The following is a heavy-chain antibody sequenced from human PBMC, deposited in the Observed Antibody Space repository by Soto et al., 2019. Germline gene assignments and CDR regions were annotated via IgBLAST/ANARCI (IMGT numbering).Heavy chain of an antibody. J-gene: IGHJ6*02. CDR2: ISHDGSNK. CDR3: AKDNGWFGDSPPDGMDV. D-gene: IGHD3-10*01. V-gene: IGHV3-30*18. CDR1: GFTFSSYG. Sequence: QVQLVESGGGVVQPGRSLRLSCAASGFTFSSYGMHWVRQAPGKGLERVAVISHDGSNKYYADSVKGRFTISRDNSKNTLYLQMNSLRAEDTAVYYCAKDNGWFGDSPPDGMDVWGQGTTVTVSS.